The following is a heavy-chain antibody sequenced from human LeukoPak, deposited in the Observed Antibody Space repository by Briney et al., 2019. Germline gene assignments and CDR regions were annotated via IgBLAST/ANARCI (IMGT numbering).Heavy chain of an antibody. Sequence: PGGSLRLSCAASGFTFSTYRMSWIRQPPGKGLEWIGEINHSGSTNYNPSLKSRVTISVDTSKNQFSLKLSSVTAADTAVYYCARLFAAAGSYWGQGTLVTVSS. CDR1: GFTFSTYR. D-gene: IGHD6-13*01. CDR2: INHSGST. V-gene: IGHV4-34*01. J-gene: IGHJ4*02. CDR3: ARLFAAAGSY.